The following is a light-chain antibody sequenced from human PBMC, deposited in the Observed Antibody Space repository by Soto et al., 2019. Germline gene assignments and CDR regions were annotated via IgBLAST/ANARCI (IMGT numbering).Light chain of an antibody. CDR1: QSISSY. CDR3: QQSYSTPPLT. V-gene: IGKV1-39*01. J-gene: IGKJ4*01. CDR2: AAS. Sequence: DIQITQSPSSLSASLGERVTITCRASQSISSYLNWYQQKPGKAPKPLIYAASSLQSGVPSRFSGSGSGTDFTLTISSLQPEDFATYYCQQSYSTPPLTFGGGTKVDIK.